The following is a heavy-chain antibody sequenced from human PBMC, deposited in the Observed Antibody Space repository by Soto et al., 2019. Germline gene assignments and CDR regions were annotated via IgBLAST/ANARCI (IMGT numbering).Heavy chain of an antibody. CDR2: ISSSSSYT. D-gene: IGHD5-18*01. CDR1: GFTFSDYY. CDR3: ARKLLGKQGTKIQLWPQGWFDP. V-gene: IGHV3-11*06. Sequence: QVQLVESGGCLVKPGGSLRLSCAASGFTFSDYYMSWIRQAPGKGLEWVSYISSSSSYTNYADSVKGRFTISRDNAKNSLYLQMNSLRAEDTAVYYCARKLLGKQGTKIQLWPQGWFDPWGQGTLVTVSS. J-gene: IGHJ5*02.